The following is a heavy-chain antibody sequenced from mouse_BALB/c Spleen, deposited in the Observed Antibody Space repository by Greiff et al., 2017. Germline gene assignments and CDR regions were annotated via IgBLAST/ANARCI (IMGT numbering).Heavy chain of an antibody. CDR1: GFSLTSYG. CDR2: IWSDGST. J-gene: IGHJ4*01. Sequence: VKLMESGPDLVAPSQSLSITCTVSGFSLTSYGVHWVRQPPGKGLEWLVVIWSDGSTTYNSALKSRLSISKDNSKSQVFLKMNSLQTDDTAMYYCARHYYGSSYGAMDYWGQGTSVTVSS. CDR3: ARHYYGSSYGAMDY. D-gene: IGHD1-1*01. V-gene: IGHV2-6-2*01.